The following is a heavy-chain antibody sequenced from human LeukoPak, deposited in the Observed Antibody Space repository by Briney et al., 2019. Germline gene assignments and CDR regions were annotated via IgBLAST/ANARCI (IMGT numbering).Heavy chain of an antibody. CDR3: ARGQVPAARGYNWIDP. V-gene: IGHV4-34*01. J-gene: IGHJ5*02. CDR1: GWSFNDYY. CDR2: INARGDT. Sequence: SETLSLTCAVYGWSFNDYYWNWIRQPPGKGLEWIGEINARGDTNFNPSLKSRVTISVDTSKSQFSLRLTSTIAADTAVYYCARGQVPAARGYNWIDPWGQGTLDTVSS. D-gene: IGHD2-2*01.